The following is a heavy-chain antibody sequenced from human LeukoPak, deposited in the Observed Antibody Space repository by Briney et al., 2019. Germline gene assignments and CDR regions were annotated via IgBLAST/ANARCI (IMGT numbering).Heavy chain of an antibody. Sequence: LPGGSLRLSCAASGFTFSSYGMHWVRQAPGMGLEWVAVIWYDGSTKYYADSVKGRFTISRDNSKNTLYLRMNSLRAEDTAVYYCASDQGRALSYFDYWGQGTLVTVSS. CDR3: ASDQGRALSYFDY. D-gene: IGHD3-3*02. CDR2: IWYDGSTK. CDR1: GFTFSSYG. V-gene: IGHV3-33*01. J-gene: IGHJ4*02.